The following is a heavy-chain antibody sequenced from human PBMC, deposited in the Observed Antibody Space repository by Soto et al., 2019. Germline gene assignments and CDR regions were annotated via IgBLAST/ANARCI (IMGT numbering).Heavy chain of an antibody. CDR2: IYWDDDK. Sequence: QITLKESGPTLVKPTQTLTLTCTFSGFSLSASGLGVGWIRQPPGKALEWLALIYWDDDKRYSPSLKSRLTITKDTSKKQVVLEMTNMDPADTATYYCAHRRIAMTQNWFDPWGQGTLVTVSS. CDR1: GFSLSASGLG. V-gene: IGHV2-5*02. CDR3: AHRRIAMTQNWFDP. D-gene: IGHD6-13*01. J-gene: IGHJ5*02.